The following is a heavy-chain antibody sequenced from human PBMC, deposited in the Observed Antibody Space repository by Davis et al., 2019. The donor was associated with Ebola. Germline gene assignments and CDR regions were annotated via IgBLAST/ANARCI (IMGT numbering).Heavy chain of an antibody. CDR1: GYTFTSYA. D-gene: IGHD3-10*01. V-gene: IGHV5-51*01. Sequence: KVSCKASGYTFTSYAMHWVRQMPGKGLEWMGIIYPGDSDTRYSPSFQGQVTISADKSISTAYLQWSSLKASDTAMYYCARLHGSGSYYTLYYYGMDVWGQGTTVTVSS. CDR3: ARLHGSGSYYTLYYYGMDV. CDR2: IYPGDSDT. J-gene: IGHJ6*02.